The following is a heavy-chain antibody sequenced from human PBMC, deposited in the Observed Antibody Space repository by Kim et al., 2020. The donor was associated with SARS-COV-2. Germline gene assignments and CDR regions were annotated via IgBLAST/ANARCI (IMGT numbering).Heavy chain of an antibody. V-gene: IGHV4-34*01. D-gene: IGHD3-10*01. CDR3: ARSRLAFMVRGASAFDI. CDR1: GGSFSGYY. Sequence: SETLSLTCAVYGGSFSGYYWSWFRQPPGKGLEWIGEINHSGSTNYNPSLKSRVTISVDTSKNQFSLKLSSVTAADTAVYYCARSRLAFMVRGASAFDIWGQGTMVTVSS. CDR2: INHSGST. J-gene: IGHJ3*02.